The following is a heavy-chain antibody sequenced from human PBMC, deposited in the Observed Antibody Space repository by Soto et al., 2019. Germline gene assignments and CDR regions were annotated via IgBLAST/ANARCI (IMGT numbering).Heavy chain of an antibody. V-gene: IGHV4-30-4*01. D-gene: IGHD4-17*01. CDR3: AREPVVTTVTNNWFDP. Sequence: QVQLQESGPGLVKPSQTLSLTCTVSGGSISSGDYYWSWIRQPPGKGLEWIGYIYYSGSTYYNPSLKRRVTISVDTSKNQFSLKLSSVTAADTAVYYCAREPVVTTVTNNWFDPWGQGTLVTVSS. CDR2: IYYSGST. J-gene: IGHJ5*02. CDR1: GGSISSGDYY.